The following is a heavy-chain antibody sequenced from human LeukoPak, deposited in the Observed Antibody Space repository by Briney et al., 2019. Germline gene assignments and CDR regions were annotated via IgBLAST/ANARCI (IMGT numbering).Heavy chain of an antibody. CDR3: ARGRGGYFDY. V-gene: IGHV3-13*01. Sequence: GRSLRLSCAASGFTFSSYDMHWVRQGTGKGLEWVSVIGTAGDTYYPGSVKGRFTISRENAKNSLYLQMNSLRAGDTAVYYCARGRGGYFDYWGQGTLVTVSS. CDR2: IGTAGDT. CDR1: GFTFSSYD. J-gene: IGHJ4*02. D-gene: IGHD3-10*01.